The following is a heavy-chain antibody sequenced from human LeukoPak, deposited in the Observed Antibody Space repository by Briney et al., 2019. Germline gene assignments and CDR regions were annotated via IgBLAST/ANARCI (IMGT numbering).Heavy chain of an antibody. CDR3: ARGVSYGGKLRGTNWFDP. CDR2: MNPNSGNT. J-gene: IGHJ5*02. CDR1: GYTFTSYD. Sequence: GASVKVSCKASGYTFTSYDINWVRPATGQGLEWMGWMNPNSGNTGYAQKFQGRVTITRNTSISTAYMELSSLRSEDTAVYYCARGVSYGGKLRGTNWFDPWGQGTLVTVSS. V-gene: IGHV1-8*03. D-gene: IGHD4-23*01.